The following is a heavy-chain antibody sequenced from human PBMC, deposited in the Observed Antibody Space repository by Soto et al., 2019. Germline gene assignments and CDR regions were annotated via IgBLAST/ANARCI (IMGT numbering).Heavy chain of an antibody. V-gene: IGHV1-2*04. CDR2: INPDSGGT. CDR3: ARGETGVDDAFDI. Sequence: QVQLVQSGAEVQKPGASVKVSCKASGYIFSAYYIHWVRQAPGQGLEWMGWINPDSGGTKYAKKFQGWVTMTRDTSISTAYMDLSRLKSDDTAMYYCARGETGVDDAFDIWGQGTTVTVSS. D-gene: IGHD1-1*01. CDR1: GYIFSAYY. J-gene: IGHJ3*02.